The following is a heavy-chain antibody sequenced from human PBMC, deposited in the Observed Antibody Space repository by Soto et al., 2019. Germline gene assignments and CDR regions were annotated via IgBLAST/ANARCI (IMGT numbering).Heavy chain of an antibody. D-gene: IGHD2-8*01. CDR1: GYTFTNYA. CDR3: ARVGVNNYYYYGMDV. CDR2: INAGNGKT. V-gene: IGHV1-3*01. J-gene: IGHJ6*02. Sequence: ASVKVSCKASGYTFTNYAIHWVRQAPGQRLEWMGWINAGNGKTKYLQNFQGRVTITRDTSASIVYMELSSLRSEDTAVYYCARVGVNNYYYYGMDVWGQGTTVTVSS.